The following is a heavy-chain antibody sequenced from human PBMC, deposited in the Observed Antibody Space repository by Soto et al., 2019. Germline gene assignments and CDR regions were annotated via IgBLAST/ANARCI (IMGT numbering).Heavy chain of an antibody. CDR3: ARDSPYGDYGLDY. CDR1: GGSLSSSSYY. Sequence: SETLSLTCTVSGGSLSSSSYYWGWINKPPGKGLEWIGYIYYSGSTNYNPSLKSRVTISVDTSKNQFSLKLSSVTAADTAVYYCARDSPYGDYGLDYWGQGTLVTVSS. V-gene: IGHV4-61*01. CDR2: IYYSGST. D-gene: IGHD4-17*01. J-gene: IGHJ4*02.